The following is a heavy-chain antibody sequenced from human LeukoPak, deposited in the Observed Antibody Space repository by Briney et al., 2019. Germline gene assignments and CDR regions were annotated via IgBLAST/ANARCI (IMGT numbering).Heavy chain of an antibody. CDR3: AREGRLSGTYYGGGWFDP. Sequence: GASVKVSCKTSGYTFTGHYMHWVRQVPGQGLEWMGWISNSGGTNYAQKFQGRVTMTSDTSISTAYMELSWLRSDDTALYYCAREGRLSGTYYGGGWFDPWGQGTLVIVSS. CDR2: ISNSGGT. D-gene: IGHD4-23*01. CDR1: GYTFTGHY. V-gene: IGHV1-2*02. J-gene: IGHJ5*02.